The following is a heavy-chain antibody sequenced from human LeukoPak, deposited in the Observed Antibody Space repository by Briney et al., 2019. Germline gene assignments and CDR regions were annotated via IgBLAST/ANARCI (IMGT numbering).Heavy chain of an antibody. CDR3: AKDKEVTTANFHY. J-gene: IGHJ4*02. CDR1: GFTFSSYA. V-gene: IGHV3-23*01. D-gene: IGHD1-1*01. CDR2: ISGSGNST. Sequence: GGSLRLSCAASGFTFSSYAMTWVRQAPGKGLDWVSSISGSGNSTYYADSVKGLFTISRDNSKNTLSLQVNSLGAEDTAIYYCAKDKEVTTANFHYWGQGTLVTVSS.